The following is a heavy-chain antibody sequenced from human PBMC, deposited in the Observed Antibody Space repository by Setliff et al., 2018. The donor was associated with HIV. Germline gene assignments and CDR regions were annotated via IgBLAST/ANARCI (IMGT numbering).Heavy chain of an antibody. J-gene: IGHJ6*03. D-gene: IGHD3-9*01. CDR1: GGSVTSYY. Sequence: SETLSLTCTVSGGSVTSYYWSWIRQPAGKRLEWIGRISISGDTNYNPSLKSRATMSLDTSKNQFSLKLNSVTAADTAMYYCARGFTNYEIMTGYPRAPYYYYYMDVWGKGTTVTVS. CDR3: ARGFTNYEIMTGYPRAPYYYYYMDV. V-gene: IGHV4-4*07. CDR2: ISISGDT.